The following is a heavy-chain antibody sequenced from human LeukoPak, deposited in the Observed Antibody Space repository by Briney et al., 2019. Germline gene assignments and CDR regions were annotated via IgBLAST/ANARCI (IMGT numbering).Heavy chain of an antibody. V-gene: IGHV3-30-3*01. J-gene: IGHJ5*02. CDR2: ISYDGSNE. CDR1: GFTFSNNA. CDR3: ARDSGGIVVVPAFDP. Sequence: PGGSLRLSCAASGFTFSNNAMHWVRQAPGKGLEWVAIISYDGSNEYYGDSVKGRFTISRDNAKNSLYLQMNSLRAEDTAVYYCARDSGGIVVVPAFDPWGQGTLVTVSS. D-gene: IGHD2-2*01.